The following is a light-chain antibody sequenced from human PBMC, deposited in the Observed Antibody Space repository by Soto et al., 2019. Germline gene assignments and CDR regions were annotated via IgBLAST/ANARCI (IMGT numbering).Light chain of an antibody. Sequence: DIQMNQSPSSLSASVGDRITITCRASQSIGSYVNWYKQKPGKAPKLLIYKASTLKSGVPSRFSGSGSGTEFTLTISSLQPDDFATYYCQHYNSYSEACGQGTKVDIK. CDR3: QHYNSYSEA. J-gene: IGKJ1*01. CDR2: KAS. CDR1: QSIGSY. V-gene: IGKV1-5*03.